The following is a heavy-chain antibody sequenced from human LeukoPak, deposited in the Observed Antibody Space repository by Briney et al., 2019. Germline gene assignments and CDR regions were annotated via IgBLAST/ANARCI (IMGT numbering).Heavy chain of an antibody. CDR3: ARDLFLTGYAFDI. CDR2: INHSGST. Sequence: PSETLSLTWAVYGGSFSGYYWSWIRQPPGKGLEWIGEINHSGSTNYNPSLKSRVTISVDTSKNQFSLKLSSVTAADTAVYYCARDLFLTGYAFDIWGQGTMVTVSS. V-gene: IGHV4-34*01. CDR1: GGSFSGYY. J-gene: IGHJ3*02. D-gene: IGHD7-27*01.